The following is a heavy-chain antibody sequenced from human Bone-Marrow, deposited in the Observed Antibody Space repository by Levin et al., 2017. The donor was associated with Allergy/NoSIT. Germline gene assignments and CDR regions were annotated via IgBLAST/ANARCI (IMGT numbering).Heavy chain of an antibody. CDR3: ARDPTGIPGYYVYYFDY. D-gene: IGHD3-9*01. CDR2: ISSSSSYI. V-gene: IGHV3-21*01. J-gene: IGHJ4*02. CDR1: GFTFSSYS. Sequence: PSETLSLTCAASGFTFSSYSMNWVRQAPGKGLEWVSSISSSSSYIYYADSVKGRFTISRDNAKNSLYLQMNSLRAEDTAVYYCARDPTGIPGYYVYYFDYWGQGTLVTVSS.